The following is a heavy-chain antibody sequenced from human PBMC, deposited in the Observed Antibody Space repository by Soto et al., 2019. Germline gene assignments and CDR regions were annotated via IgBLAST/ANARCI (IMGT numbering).Heavy chain of an antibody. CDR2: IYHTGRT. J-gene: IGHJ3*02. CDR1: NASISSSNW. CDR3: VRDEAHYDILNGSSLGRAFDI. Sequence: QVQLQESGPSLVKPSGTLSLTCVITNASISSSNWWSWVRQAPGKGLEWIGEIYHTGRTNYAPSLKSRVTMSIDKSNNRFSPRLTSLTAADTAVYYCVRDEAHYDILNGSSLGRAFDIWGQGTMVTVSS. V-gene: IGHV4-4*02. D-gene: IGHD3-9*01.